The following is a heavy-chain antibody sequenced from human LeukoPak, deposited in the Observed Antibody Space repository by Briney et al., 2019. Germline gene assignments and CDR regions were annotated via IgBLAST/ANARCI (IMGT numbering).Heavy chain of an antibody. V-gene: IGHV1-3*04. CDR3: ARTVGYSYGGLYFFDY. CDR1: GYTFTGYP. Sequence: ASVKVSCKGSGYTFTGYPVHWVRQAPGQGLEWPGWINTGNGDTKYSQKFQGRVTITRDTSASTAYMELSSLKSEDTALYYCARTVGYSYGGLYFFDYWGQGALVTVSS. J-gene: IGHJ4*02. CDR2: INTGNGDT. D-gene: IGHD5-18*01.